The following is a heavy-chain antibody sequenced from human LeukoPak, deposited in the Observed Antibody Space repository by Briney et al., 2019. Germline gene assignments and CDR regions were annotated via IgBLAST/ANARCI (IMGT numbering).Heavy chain of an antibody. V-gene: IGHV3-11*01. CDR2: ISSSGSTI. CDR1: GFTFSDYY. Sequence: PGGSLRLSCAGSGFTFSDYYMNWIRQAPGKGLEWVSYISSSGSTIYHADSVKGRFTSSRDNTKNSLFLQMNTLRAEDTAVYYCARKGKLAYYGMDVWAHGTTVTVSS. CDR3: ARKGKLAYYGMDV. J-gene: IGHJ6*02. D-gene: IGHD4-23*01.